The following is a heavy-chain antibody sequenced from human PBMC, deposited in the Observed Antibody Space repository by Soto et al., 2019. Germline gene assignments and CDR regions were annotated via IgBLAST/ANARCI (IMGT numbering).Heavy chain of an antibody. V-gene: IGHV3-23*01. Sequence: TGGSLRLSCSASGFTVSTYTMGWVRLTPGKGLEWVSAISCGGVTTYYADSVTGRFTISRDNSKNTLYLQMNSLRAEDTAVYNCASPYDSSGYYYYGMDVWGQGTTVTVSS. CDR1: GFTVSTYT. CDR3: ASPYDSSGYYYYGMDV. D-gene: IGHD3-22*01. CDR2: ISCGGVTT. J-gene: IGHJ6*02.